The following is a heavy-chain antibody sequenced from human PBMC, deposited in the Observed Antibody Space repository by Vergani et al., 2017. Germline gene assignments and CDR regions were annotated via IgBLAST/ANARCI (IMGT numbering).Heavy chain of an antibody. Sequence: QLQLQESGPGLVKPSEPLSLTCTVSGGSISSSSYYWGWIRPPPGKGLEWIGSIYYSGSTYYNPSLKSRVTISVDTSKNQFSLKLSSVTAADTAVYYCARQGYCSGGSCYLDFDYWGQGTLVTVSS. J-gene: IGHJ4*02. CDR3: ARQGYCSGGSCYLDFDY. CDR2: IYYSGST. CDR1: GGSISSSSYY. D-gene: IGHD2-15*01. V-gene: IGHV4-39*01.